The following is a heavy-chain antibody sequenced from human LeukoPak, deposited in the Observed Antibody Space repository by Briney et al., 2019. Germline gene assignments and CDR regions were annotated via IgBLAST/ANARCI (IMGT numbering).Heavy chain of an antibody. J-gene: IGHJ4*02. CDR1: EFAFSSYG. CDR3: AKDRDYVWGSYRYAPPPLN. CDR2: IWYDGNTK. D-gene: IGHD3-16*02. V-gene: IGHV3-30*02. Sequence: GGSLRLSCAASEFAFSSYGMHWVRQAPGQGLEWVAFIWYDGNTKYYADSVKGRFTVSRDNSKNTLYLQMSSLRAEDTAVYYYAKDRDYVWGSYRYAPPPLNWGQGTLVTVSS.